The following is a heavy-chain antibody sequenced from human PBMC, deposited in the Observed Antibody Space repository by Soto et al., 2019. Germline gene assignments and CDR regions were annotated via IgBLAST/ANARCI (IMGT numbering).Heavy chain of an antibody. CDR1: GGSINNYW. CDR2: LHSTGAT. V-gene: IGHV4-4*07. Sequence: SETLSLTCTVSGGSINNYWWSWIRQAADKRLEWIGRLHSTGATNYNPSLRSRVTMSVDKSKNQFSLNLASVTASDTAVYYCVRDVPAAGTDWFDPWGQGTLVTVSS. J-gene: IGHJ5*02. D-gene: IGHD6-13*01. CDR3: VRDVPAAGTDWFDP.